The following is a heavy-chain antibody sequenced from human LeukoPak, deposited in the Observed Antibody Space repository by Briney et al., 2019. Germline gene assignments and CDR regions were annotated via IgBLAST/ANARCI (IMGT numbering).Heavy chain of an antibody. Sequence: GRSLRLSCAASGFTFSSYGMHWVRQAPGKGLEWVAVISYDGSNKYYADSVKGRFTISRDNSKNTLYLQMNSLRAEDTAVYYCARDGEELGFFDIWGQGTMVTVSS. J-gene: IGHJ3*02. CDR1: GFTFSSYG. D-gene: IGHD5-18*01. V-gene: IGHV3-30*03. CDR3: ARDGEELGFFDI. CDR2: ISYDGSNK.